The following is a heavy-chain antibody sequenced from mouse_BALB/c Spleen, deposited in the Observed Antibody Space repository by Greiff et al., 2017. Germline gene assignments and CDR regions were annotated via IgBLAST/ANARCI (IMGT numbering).Heavy chain of an antibody. V-gene: IGHV1-87*01. CDR3: ARGGLLGPMDY. J-gene: IGHJ4*01. CDR2: IYPGDGDT. CDR1: GYTFTSYW. Sequence: SGAELARPGASVKLSCKASGYTFTSYWMQWVKQRPGQGLEWIGAIYPGDGDTRYTQKFKGKATLTADKSSSTAYMQLSSLASEDAAVYYCARGGLLGPMDYWGQGTSVTVSS. D-gene: IGHD1-1*01.